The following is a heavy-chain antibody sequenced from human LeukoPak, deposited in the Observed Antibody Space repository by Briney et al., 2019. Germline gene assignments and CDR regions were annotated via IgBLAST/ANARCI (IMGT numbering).Heavy chain of an antibody. J-gene: IGHJ4*02. CDR1: GFTFSTYN. Sequence: GGSLRLSCAASGFTFSTYNMNWVRQAPGKGLEWVSSISSSSDTIYYADSVKGRFTISRDNAKNSLNLQMSSLRAEDTAVYYCARGAREWGQGTLVTVSS. CDR3: ARGARE. D-gene: IGHD5-24*01. V-gene: IGHV3-48*01. CDR2: ISSSSDTI.